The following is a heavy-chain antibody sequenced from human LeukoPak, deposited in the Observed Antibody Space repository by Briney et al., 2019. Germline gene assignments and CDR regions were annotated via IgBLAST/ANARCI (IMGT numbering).Heavy chain of an antibody. J-gene: IGHJ4*02. CDR2: IYYSGST. CDR3: ARDLGRTYSGKWGY. D-gene: IGHD1-26*01. CDR1: GGSISSSSYY. V-gene: IGHV4-39*07. Sequence: SETLFLTCTVSGGSISSSSYYWGWIRQPPGKGLEWIGSIYYSGSTYYNPSLKSRVTISVDTSKNQFSLKLSSVTAADTAVYYCARDLGRTYSGKWGYWGQGTLVTVSS.